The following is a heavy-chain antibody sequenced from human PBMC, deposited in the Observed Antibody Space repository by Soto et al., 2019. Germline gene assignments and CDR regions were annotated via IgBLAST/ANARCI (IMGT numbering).Heavy chain of an antibody. CDR3: AREGGYSYGHTDFDY. V-gene: IGHV3-21*01. D-gene: IGHD5-18*01. Sequence: EVQLVESGGGLVKPGGSLRLSCAASGFTFSSYSMNWVRQAPGKGLEWVTSITSSSSYIYYADSVKGRFTISRDNAKNSLYLQMNSLRAEDTAVYYCAREGGYSYGHTDFDYWGQGTLVTVSS. CDR1: GFTFSSYS. J-gene: IGHJ4*02. CDR2: ITSSSSYI.